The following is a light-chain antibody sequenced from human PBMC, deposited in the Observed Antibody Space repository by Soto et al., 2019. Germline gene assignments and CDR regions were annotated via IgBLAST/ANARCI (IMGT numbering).Light chain of an antibody. J-gene: IGKJ1*01. CDR3: LQDYDYPRT. Sequence: GDRVTITCWASQTISTWLDWYQQKPGKAPELLIYDASTLESGVPSRFSGRGSGTDFTLTISSLQPEDFATYYCLQDYDYPRTFGQGTKVDI. CDR2: DAS. V-gene: IGKV1-5*01. CDR1: QTISTW.